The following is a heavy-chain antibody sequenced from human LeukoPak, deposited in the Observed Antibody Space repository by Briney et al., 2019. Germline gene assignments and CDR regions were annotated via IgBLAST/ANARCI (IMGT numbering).Heavy chain of an antibody. CDR3: TTDPMIVVVITDIDAFDI. CDR2: IKSKTDGGTT. D-gene: IGHD3-22*01. J-gene: IGHJ3*02. V-gene: IGHV3-15*01. Sequence: GGSLRLSCAASGFTFSNAWMSWVRQAPGKGLEWVGRIKSKTDGGTTDYAAPVKGRFTISRDDSKNTLYLQMNSLKTEDTAVYYCTTDPMIVVVITDIDAFDIWGQGTMVTVSS. CDR1: GFTFSNAW.